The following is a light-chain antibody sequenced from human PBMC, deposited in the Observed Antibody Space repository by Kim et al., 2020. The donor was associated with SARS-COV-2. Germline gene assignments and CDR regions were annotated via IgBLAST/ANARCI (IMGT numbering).Light chain of an antibody. CDR2: DKN. CDR3: SSRDSSGEHLL. CDR1: SIRKYY. J-gene: IGLJ1*01. Sequence: ALGQTVRITCQGDSIRKYYASWYQQKPGQAPIVVIYDKNTRPSGIPDRFAGSSSGNTASLTIAGARAEDEGDFYCSSRDSSGEHLLFGTGTKVTVL. V-gene: IGLV3-19*01.